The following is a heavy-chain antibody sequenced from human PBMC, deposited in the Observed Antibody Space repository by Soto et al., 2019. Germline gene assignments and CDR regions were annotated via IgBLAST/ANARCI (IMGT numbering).Heavy chain of an antibody. V-gene: IGHV1-69*12. Sequence: QVQLVQSGAEVKKPGSSVKVSCKASGGTFSSYAISWVRQAPGQGIEWMGGIIPIFGTANFAQKFQGRVTFNADESTSPAYMELSSLRSEATAVYYCASGDYVFWSGPGGGMDVWGQGTTVTVSS. D-gene: IGHD3-3*01. CDR2: IIPIFGTA. CDR1: GGTFSSYA. J-gene: IGHJ6*02. CDR3: ASGDYVFWSGPGGGMDV.